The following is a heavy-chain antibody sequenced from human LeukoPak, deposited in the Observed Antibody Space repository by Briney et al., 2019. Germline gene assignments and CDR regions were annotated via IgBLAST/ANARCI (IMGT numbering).Heavy chain of an antibody. CDR1: GFTFSSYE. Sequence: GGSLRLSCAASGFTFSSYEMNWVRQAPGKGLEWVSYISSSGSTIYYADSVKGRFTISRDNAKNSLYLQMNSLRAEDTAVYYCAREDDFWSGPFDYWGQGTLVTVSS. CDR2: ISSSGSTI. V-gene: IGHV3-48*03. J-gene: IGHJ4*02. CDR3: AREDDFWSGPFDY. D-gene: IGHD3-3*01.